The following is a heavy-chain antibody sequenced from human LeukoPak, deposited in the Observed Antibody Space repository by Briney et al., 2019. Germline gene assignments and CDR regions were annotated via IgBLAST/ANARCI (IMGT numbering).Heavy chain of an antibody. CDR3: ARDSGVLGSTRYYYYYYGMDV. V-gene: IGHV4-30-4*01. J-gene: IGHJ6*02. Sequence: SETLSLTCTVSGGSISSGDYYWSWIRQPPGKGLEWIVYIYYSGSTYYNPSLKSRVTISVDTSNNQFSLKLSSVTAADTAVYYCARDSGVLGSTRYYYYYYGMDVWGQGTTGTVSS. CDR1: GGSISSGDYY. CDR2: IYYSGST. D-gene: IGHD2-2*01.